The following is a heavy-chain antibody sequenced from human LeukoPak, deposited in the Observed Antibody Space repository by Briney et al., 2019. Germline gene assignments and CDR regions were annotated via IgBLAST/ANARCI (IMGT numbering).Heavy chain of an antibody. CDR1: GGSISSSTYY. V-gene: IGHV4-39*07. CDR3: ARDSLRTTHRVFDY. J-gene: IGHJ4*02. D-gene: IGHD1-14*01. Sequence: PSETLSLTCTDSGGSISSSTYYWGWIRQPPGKGLEWIGSIYYSGNINYNTSLKSRVTVSLDTYKNHFFLKMTSVSDADTAVYLCARDSLRTTHRVFDYCGQGNLVTVSS. CDR2: IYYSGNI.